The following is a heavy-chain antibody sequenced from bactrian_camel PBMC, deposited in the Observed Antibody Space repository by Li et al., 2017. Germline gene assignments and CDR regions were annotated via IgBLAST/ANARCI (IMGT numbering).Heavy chain of an antibody. CDR1: GFTFSGYA. CDR2: IYTGGGST. V-gene: IGHV3S40*01. Sequence: VQLVESGGGLMQPGGSLRLSCATAGFTFSGYAMIWVRQSPGKGLEWVSSIYTGGGSTYYADSVKGRFSMSRDNAKENTAYLQMNSLKSEDTAVYYCTTPGVGYGMGTDFGHWGQGTQVTVS. CDR3: TTPGVGYGMGTDFGH. J-gene: IGHJ4*01. D-gene: IGHD1*01.